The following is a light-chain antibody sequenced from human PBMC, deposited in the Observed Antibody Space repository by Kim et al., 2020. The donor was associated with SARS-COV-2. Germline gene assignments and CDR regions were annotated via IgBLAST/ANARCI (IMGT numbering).Light chain of an antibody. V-gene: IGKV3-15*01. CDR2: AAY. Sequence: VSPGERATLSCRASQSVSSNLAWYQQKPGQAPRLLIYAAYTRATGIPARFSGSGSGTEFTLTISSLQSEDFAVYYCQQYNNWPPITFGGGTKVEI. CDR3: QQYNNWPPIT. CDR1: QSVSSN. J-gene: IGKJ4*01.